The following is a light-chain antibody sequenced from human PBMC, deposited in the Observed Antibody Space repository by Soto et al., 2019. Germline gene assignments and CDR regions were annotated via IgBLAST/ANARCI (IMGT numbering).Light chain of an antibody. V-gene: IGLV1-47*02. J-gene: IGLJ3*02. CDR2: SND. CDR1: SSNIGNTY. Sequence: QSVLTQPPSASGTPGQRVAISCSGSSSNIGNTYVNWYQQFPGTAPKLLIFSNDHRPSGVPDRFSGSKSGTSAYLAISGLRSEDEADYYCAAWDDSLRGHWAFGGGTKLTVL. CDR3: AAWDDSLRGHWA.